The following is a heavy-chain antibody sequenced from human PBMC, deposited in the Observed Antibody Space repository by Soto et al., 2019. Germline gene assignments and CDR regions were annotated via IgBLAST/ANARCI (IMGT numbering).Heavy chain of an antibody. Sequence: PSETLSLTCAVYGGSFSGYYWSWIRQPPGKGLEWIGEINHSGSTNYNPSLKSRVTISVDTSKNQFSLKLSSVTAADTAVYYCARDPSNSSGYLDAFDIWGQGTMVTVSS. CDR1: GGSFSGYY. D-gene: IGHD3-22*01. CDR3: ARDPSNSSGYLDAFDI. V-gene: IGHV4-34*01. J-gene: IGHJ3*02. CDR2: INHSGST.